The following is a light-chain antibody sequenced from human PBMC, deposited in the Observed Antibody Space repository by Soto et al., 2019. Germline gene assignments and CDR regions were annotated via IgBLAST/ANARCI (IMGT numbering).Light chain of an antibody. J-gene: IGKJ5*01. CDR3: QQHSDWPPIT. CDR1: QSVSSY. CDR2: DAS. V-gene: IGKV3-11*01. Sequence: EIVLTQSPGTLSLSPRERATLSCRASQSVSSYLAWYQQKPGQAPRLLIYDASNRATGIPARFSGSGSGTDFTLTITSLEPEDFAVYYCQQHSDWPPITFGQGTRLEIK.